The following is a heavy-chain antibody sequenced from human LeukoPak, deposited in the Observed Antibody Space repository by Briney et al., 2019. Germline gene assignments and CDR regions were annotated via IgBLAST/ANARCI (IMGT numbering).Heavy chain of an antibody. Sequence: SETLSLTCAVYGGSFSGYYWSWIRQPPGKGLEWIGEINHSGSTNYNPSLKSRLTISVDTSKTQFSLKLSSVTAADTAVYYCASSYYDSSGYTPDYWGQGTLVTVSS. CDR1: GGSFSGYY. CDR3: ASSYYDSSGYTPDY. J-gene: IGHJ4*02. D-gene: IGHD3-22*01. CDR2: INHSGST. V-gene: IGHV4-34*01.